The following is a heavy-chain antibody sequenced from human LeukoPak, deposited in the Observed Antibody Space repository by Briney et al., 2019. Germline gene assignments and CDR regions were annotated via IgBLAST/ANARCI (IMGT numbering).Heavy chain of an antibody. J-gene: IGHJ6*02. CDR3: ARRCKVRLDGMDV. Sequence: PSETLSLTCTVSGVSISSGDYYWSWLRQPPGKGLEWIGYIYYSESTYYNPSLKSRVTISVDTSKNQFSLKLSSVTAAETAVYYCARRCKVRLDGMDVWGQGTTVTVSS. CDR2: IYYSEST. D-gene: IGHD4-17*01. CDR1: GVSISSGDYY. V-gene: IGHV4-30-4*08.